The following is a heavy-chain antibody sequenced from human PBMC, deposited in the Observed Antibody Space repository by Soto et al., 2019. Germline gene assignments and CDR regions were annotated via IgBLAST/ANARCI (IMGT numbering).Heavy chain of an antibody. D-gene: IGHD2-2*01. CDR1: GYTFTNYG. Sequence: QVQLVQSEPEVKKPGASVKVSCKASGYTFTNYGITWVRQAPGQGLEWMGWITASNGNTNYAREIQGRLTLTRDTSTSTAYMELRSLRSDDTAVYYCARGASCSSASCYDNFHYGLAVWGQGTTVIVSS. CDR2: ITASNGNT. CDR3: ARGASCSSASCYDNFHYGLAV. J-gene: IGHJ6*02. V-gene: IGHV1-18*01.